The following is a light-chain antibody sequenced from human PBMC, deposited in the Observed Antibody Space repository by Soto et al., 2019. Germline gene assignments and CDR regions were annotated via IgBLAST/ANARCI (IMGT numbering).Light chain of an antibody. Sequence: EVVLTQSPGTLPLSPGERATLSCWASQSVSRSYLAWYQQNPGQAPRLLIYIASSRATGIPDRFSGSGSGTDFTLTISRLEPEDFAMYYCQQYGSSPYTFGQGTKLEIK. CDR3: QQYGSSPYT. V-gene: IGKV3-20*01. CDR2: IAS. CDR1: QSVSRSY. J-gene: IGKJ2*01.